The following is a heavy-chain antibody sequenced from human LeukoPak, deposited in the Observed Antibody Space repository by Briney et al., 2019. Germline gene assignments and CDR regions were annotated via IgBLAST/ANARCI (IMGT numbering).Heavy chain of an antibody. D-gene: IGHD3-10*01. CDR1: GFTFSNYW. CDR2: INIDGTST. CDR3: AKDLHYGSADY. J-gene: IGHJ4*02. Sequence: GGSLRLSCAASGFTFSNYWMHWVRQVPGKGLVCVSRINIDGTSTSHADSVKGRFTISRDNAKNALYLQMNSLRAEDTAVYYCAKDLHYGSADYWGQGTLVTVSS. V-gene: IGHV3-74*01.